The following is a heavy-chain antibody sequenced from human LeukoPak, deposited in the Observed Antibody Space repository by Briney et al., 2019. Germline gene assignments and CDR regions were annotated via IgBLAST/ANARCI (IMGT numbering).Heavy chain of an antibody. CDR3: ARVGEVGSHYFDY. CDR1: GGSISSGSYY. D-gene: IGHD3-3*01. J-gene: IGHJ4*02. V-gene: IGHV4-61*02. Sequence: SQTLSLTCTVSGGSISSGSYYWSWIRQPAGKGLEWIGRIYTSGSTNYNPSLKSRVTISVDTSKSQFSLKLSSVTAADTAVYYCARVGEVGSHYFDYWGQGTLVTVSS. CDR2: IYTSGST.